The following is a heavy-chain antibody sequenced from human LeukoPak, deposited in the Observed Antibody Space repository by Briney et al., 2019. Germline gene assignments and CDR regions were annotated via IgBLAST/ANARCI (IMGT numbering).Heavy chain of an antibody. CDR1: GGSISSYY. CDR2: IYDSGT. J-gene: IGHJ3*02. V-gene: IGHV4-59*01. Sequence: SETLSLTCTVSGGSISSYYWSWIRQPPGKGLEWIGYIYDSGTNYNPSLNRRVTISLDTSKNQFSLKLSSVTAADTAVYYCARVGDFSRHGYIGDAFDIWGQGTMVTVSS. D-gene: IGHD5-24*01. CDR3: ARVGDFSRHGYIGDAFDI.